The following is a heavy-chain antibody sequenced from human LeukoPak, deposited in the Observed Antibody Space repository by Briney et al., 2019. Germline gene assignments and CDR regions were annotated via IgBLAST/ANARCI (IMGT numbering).Heavy chain of an antibody. CDR2: IDYSGNT. Sequence: RASETLSLTCSVSGDSIRSNNYHWGWIRPSPGKGLEWIGTIDYSGNTYYNPSLNSRVTISADTSRNQFSLKLSSVTAADTAIYYCVRRVNTYGGWFDCWGQGALVTVSS. CDR3: VRRVNTYGGWFDC. D-gene: IGHD5-18*01. CDR1: GDSIRSNNYH. V-gene: IGHV4-39*01. J-gene: IGHJ5*01.